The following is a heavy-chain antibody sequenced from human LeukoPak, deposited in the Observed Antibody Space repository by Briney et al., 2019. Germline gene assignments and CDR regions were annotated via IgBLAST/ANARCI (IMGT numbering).Heavy chain of an antibody. CDR1: GGTFSSYT. D-gene: IGHD3-22*01. CDR2: IIPILGIA. V-gene: IGHV1-69*16. J-gene: IGHJ4*02. Sequence: SVKVSCKASGGTFSSYTISWVRQAPGQGLEWMGRIIPILGIANYAQKFQGRVTITTDESTSTAYMELSSLRSEDTAVYYCTRGDYYDSSGYEFDYWGQGTPVTVSS. CDR3: TRGDYYDSSGYEFDY.